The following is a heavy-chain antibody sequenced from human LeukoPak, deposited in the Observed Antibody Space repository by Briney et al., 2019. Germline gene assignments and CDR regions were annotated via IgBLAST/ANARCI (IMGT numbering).Heavy chain of an antibody. CDR3: ARVLFYYDSSGCHDY. CDR1: RYTFTRYS. J-gene: IGHJ4*02. D-gene: IGHD3-22*01. Sequence: ASVKVSSKPSRYTFTRYSISWVRQAPGQGLECMGWISAYNGNTNYAQKLQGRVNMTPDTSTRTAYMELRSLRSDDTAVYYCARVLFYYDSSGCHDYWGQGTLVTVFS. V-gene: IGHV1-18*01. CDR2: ISAYNGNT.